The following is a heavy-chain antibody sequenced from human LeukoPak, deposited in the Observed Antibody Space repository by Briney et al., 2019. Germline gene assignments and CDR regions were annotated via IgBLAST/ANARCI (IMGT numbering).Heavy chain of an antibody. CDR2: IYSGGST. V-gene: IGHV3-66*01. D-gene: IGHD3-22*01. J-gene: IGHJ4*02. Sequence: GGSLRLSCAASEFSFGSNYMTWVRQAPGKGLEWVSLIYSGGSTYYADSVKGRFTISRDNSKNTLYLQMNSLRAEDTAVYYCARDVITGYYDSSGSDPDYWGQGTLVTVSS. CDR1: EFSFGSNY. CDR3: ARDVITGYYDSSGSDPDY.